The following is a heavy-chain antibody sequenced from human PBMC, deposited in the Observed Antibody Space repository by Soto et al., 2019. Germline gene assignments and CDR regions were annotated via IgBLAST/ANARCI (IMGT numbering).Heavy chain of an antibody. J-gene: IGHJ3*02. CDR3: ARGYRDGYNYFAFDI. CDR1: GGSISSYY. Sequence: PSETLSLTCTVSGGSISSYYWTWIRQPPGKGLEWIGYMYYSGSTDYNPSLKSRVTISVDTSKNQFSLKLRSVTAADTAVYYCARGYRDGYNYFAFDIWGQGTMVTVSS. CDR2: MYYSGST. D-gene: IGHD1-1*01. V-gene: IGHV4-59*01.